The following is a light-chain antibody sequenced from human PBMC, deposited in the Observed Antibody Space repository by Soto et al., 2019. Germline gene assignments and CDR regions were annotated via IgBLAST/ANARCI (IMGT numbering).Light chain of an antibody. CDR2: VAS. J-gene: IGKJ3*01. V-gene: IGKV1-39*01. CDR3: QQNYNTPT. Sequence: DIQTTQSPSSLSASVGDRVTIFCRASQSISTYLNWYQQKPGRAPNLLIYVASNLQSGVPSRFNGSGSGTDFTLTISSLQPEDFATYYCQQNYNTPTFGPGTKVDIK. CDR1: QSISTY.